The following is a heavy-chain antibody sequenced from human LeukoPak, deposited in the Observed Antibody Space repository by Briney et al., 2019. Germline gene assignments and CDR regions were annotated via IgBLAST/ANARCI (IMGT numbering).Heavy chain of an antibody. CDR3: AKVGPYYDFWSGYYSSYFDY. D-gene: IGHD3-3*01. J-gene: IGHJ4*02. CDR1: GFTFSSYA. V-gene: IGHV3-23*01. CDR2: ISGSGGST. Sequence: GGSLRLSCAASGFTFSSYAMSWVRQAPGKGLEWVSAISGSGGSTYYADSVKGRFTISRDNSKNTLYLQMNSLRAEDTAVYYCAKVGPYYDFWSGYYSSYFDYWGQGTLVTVSS.